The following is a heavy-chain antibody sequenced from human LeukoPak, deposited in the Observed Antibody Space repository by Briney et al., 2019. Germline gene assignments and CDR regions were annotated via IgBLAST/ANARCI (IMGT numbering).Heavy chain of an antibody. Sequence: PGGSLRLSCAASGFAFSSYSMNWVRQAPGKGLEWVSSISSSSSYIYYADSVKGRFTISRDNAKNSLYLQMNCPRAEDTAVYYCARDRVSSSWYSGWFDPWGQGTLVTVSS. D-gene: IGHD6-13*01. J-gene: IGHJ5*02. V-gene: IGHV3-21*01. CDR2: ISSSSSYI. CDR1: GFAFSSYS. CDR3: ARDRVSSSWYSGWFDP.